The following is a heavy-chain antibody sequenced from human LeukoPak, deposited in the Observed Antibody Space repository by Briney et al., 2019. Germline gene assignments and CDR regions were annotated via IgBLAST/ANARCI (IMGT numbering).Heavy chain of an antibody. Sequence: PGGSLRLSCAASGFTFSRYGLHWVRQAPGKGLEWVAFIRDDGSTRYYADSVKGRFTVSRDNSKNTPYLQMDSLRTEDTAVYYCAKVPHSWGLFDSWGQGTLVTVSS. V-gene: IGHV3-30*02. CDR3: AKVPHSWGLFDS. CDR2: IRDDGSTR. D-gene: IGHD3-16*01. CDR1: GFTFSRYG. J-gene: IGHJ4*02.